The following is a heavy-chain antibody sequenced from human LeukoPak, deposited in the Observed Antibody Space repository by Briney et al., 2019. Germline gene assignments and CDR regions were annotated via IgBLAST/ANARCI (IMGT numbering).Heavy chain of an antibody. CDR2: MSGHGHNV. CDR3: AKAAVTPPFDY. J-gene: IGHJ4*02. Sequence: GGSLRLFCAASGFTFDTHAMSWVRQAPGKGLEWISTMSGHGHNVYYADSVKGRFTISRDNSKNTLYLRMNSLRAEDTAVYYCAKAAVTPPFDYWGQGTLVTVSS. CDR1: GFTFDTHA. D-gene: IGHD6-19*01. V-gene: IGHV3-23*01.